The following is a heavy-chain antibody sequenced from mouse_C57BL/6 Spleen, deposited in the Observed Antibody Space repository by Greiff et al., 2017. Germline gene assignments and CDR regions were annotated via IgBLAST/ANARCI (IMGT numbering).Heavy chain of an antibody. Sequence: EVQLQESVAELVRPGASVKLSCTASGFNIKNTYMHWVKQRPEQGLEWIGRIDPANGNTKYAPKFQGKATITADTSSNTAYLQLSSLTSEDAAIYYGGSDDYDDGFAYWGQGTLVTVSA. CDR3: GSDDYDDGFAY. J-gene: IGHJ3*01. D-gene: IGHD2-4*01. CDR2: IDPANGNT. V-gene: IGHV14-3*01. CDR1: GFNIKNTY.